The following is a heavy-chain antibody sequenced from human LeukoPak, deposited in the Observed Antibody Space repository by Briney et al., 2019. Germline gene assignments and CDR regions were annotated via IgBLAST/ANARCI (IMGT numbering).Heavy chain of an antibody. D-gene: IGHD6-13*01. CDR3: ARAEGSSWTFSP. Sequence: SVKVSCKASGYTFTGYYMHWVRQAPGQGLEWMGWINPILGIANYAQKFQGRVTITADKSTSTAYMELSSLRSEDTAVYYCARAEGSSWTFSPWGQGTLVTVSS. V-gene: IGHV1-69*10. CDR2: INPILGIA. CDR1: GYTFTGYY. J-gene: IGHJ5*02.